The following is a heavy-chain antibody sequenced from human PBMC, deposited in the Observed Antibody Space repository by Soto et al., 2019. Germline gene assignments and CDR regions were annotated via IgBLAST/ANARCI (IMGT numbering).Heavy chain of an antibody. V-gene: IGHV5-10-1*04. CDR1: GYSFTSYW. J-gene: IGHJ6*02. CDR2: IDPSDSYT. D-gene: IGHD3-3*01. Sequence: GESLKISCKGSGYSFTSYWISWVRQMPGNGLEWMGRIDPSDSYTNYSPSFQGQVTISADKSISTAYLQWSSLKASDTAMYYCARLSYYDFWSGQPPGGMDVWGQGTTVTVSS. CDR3: ARLSYYDFWSGQPPGGMDV.